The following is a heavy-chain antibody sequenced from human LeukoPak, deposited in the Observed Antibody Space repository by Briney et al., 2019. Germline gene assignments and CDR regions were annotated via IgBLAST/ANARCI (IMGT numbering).Heavy chain of an antibody. V-gene: IGHV1-2*02. D-gene: IGHD4-17*01. J-gene: IGHJ4*02. CDR1: GYTSTGYY. CDR2: INPNSGGT. Sequence: ASVKVSCKASGYTSTGYYMHWVRQAPGQGLELMGWINPNSGGTNYAQKFQGRVTMTRDTSISTAYMELSRLRSDDTAVYYCARAPTVTTGDYWGQGTLVTVSS. CDR3: ARAPTVTTGDY.